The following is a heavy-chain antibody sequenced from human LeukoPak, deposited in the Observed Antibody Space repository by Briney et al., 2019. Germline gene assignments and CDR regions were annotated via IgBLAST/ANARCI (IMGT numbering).Heavy chain of an antibody. CDR3: ARQIWSHYIPS. Sequence: PSETLSLTCDVYGGSISNSASYWGWIRQPPGKRLEWIATVHYSGSTFYSPSLKSRVAISVDTSKSQFSLKLGSVTATDTAVYYCARQIWSHYIPSWGQGVLVTVSS. V-gene: IGHV4-39*01. J-gene: IGHJ4*02. D-gene: IGHD3-16*01. CDR2: VHYSGST. CDR1: GGSISNSASY.